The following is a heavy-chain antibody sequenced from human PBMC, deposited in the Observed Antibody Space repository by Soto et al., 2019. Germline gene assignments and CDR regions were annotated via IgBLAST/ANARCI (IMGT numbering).Heavy chain of an antibody. J-gene: IGHJ6*02. CDR3: ARDSSSPAGGYYGMDV. V-gene: IGHV4-39*01. D-gene: IGHD6-6*01. CDR1: GGSISSSSYY. Sequence: QLQLQESGPGLVKPSETLSLTCTVSGGSISSSSYYWGWIRQPPGKGLEWIGSIYYSGSTYYNPSLKSRVTISVDTSTNQFSLKLSSVTAADTAVYYCARDSSSPAGGYYGMDVWGQGTTVTVSS. CDR2: IYYSGST.